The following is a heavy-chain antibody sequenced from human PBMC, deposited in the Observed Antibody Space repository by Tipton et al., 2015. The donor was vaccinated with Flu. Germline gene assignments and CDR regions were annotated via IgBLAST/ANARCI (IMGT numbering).Heavy chain of an antibody. Sequence: SLRLSCATSGFTFSDFAILWVRQAPGKGLEWVANIKQDGSEKYYVDSVKGRFIISRDNAKNSLYLQMNSLRSEDTAVYYCARAWAAAGSAWGQGTLVTVSS. CDR3: ARAWAAAGSA. V-gene: IGHV3-7*01. J-gene: IGHJ5*02. D-gene: IGHD6-13*01. CDR2: IKQDGSEK. CDR1: GFTFSDFA.